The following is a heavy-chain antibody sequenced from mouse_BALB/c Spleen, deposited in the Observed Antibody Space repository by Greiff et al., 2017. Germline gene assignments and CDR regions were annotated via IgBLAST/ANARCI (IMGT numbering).Heavy chain of an antibody. CDR3: ARRGGNYPYYAMDY. J-gene: IGHJ4*01. CDR1: GYTFTSYV. CDR2: INPYNDGT. D-gene: IGHD2-1*01. Sequence: EVQLQQSGPELVKPGASVKMSCKASGYTFTSYVMHWVKQKPGQGLEWIGYINPYNDGTKYNEKFKGKATLTSDKSSSTAYMELSSLTSEDSAVYYCARRGGNYPYYAMDYWGQGTSVTVSS. V-gene: IGHV1-14*01.